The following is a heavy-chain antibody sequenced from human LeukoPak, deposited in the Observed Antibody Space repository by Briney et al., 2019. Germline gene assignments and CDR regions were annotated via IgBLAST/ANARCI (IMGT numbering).Heavy chain of an antibody. CDR1: GGTFSSYA. CDR2: ISAYNGNT. CDR3: ARATNAPGFGAGWFDP. V-gene: IGHV1-18*01. D-gene: IGHD3-10*01. J-gene: IGHJ5*02. Sequence: ASVKVSCKASGGTFSSYAISWVRQAPGQGLEWMGWISAYNGNTNYAQKLQGRVTMTTDTSTSTAYMELRSLRSDDTAVYYCARATNAPGFGAGWFDPWGQGTLVTVSS.